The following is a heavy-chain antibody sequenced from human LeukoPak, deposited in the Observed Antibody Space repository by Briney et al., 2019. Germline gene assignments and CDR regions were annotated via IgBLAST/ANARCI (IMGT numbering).Heavy chain of an antibody. CDR2: ISAYNGNT. V-gene: IGHV1-18*01. Sequence: ASVKASCKASGYTFTSYGISWVRQAPGQGLEWMGWISAYNGNTNYAQKLQGRVTMTTDTSTSTAYMELRSLRSDDTAVYYCARLARSSGYYYYFDYWGQGTLVTVSS. CDR1: GYTFTSYG. CDR3: ARLARSSGYYYYFDY. D-gene: IGHD3-22*01. J-gene: IGHJ4*02.